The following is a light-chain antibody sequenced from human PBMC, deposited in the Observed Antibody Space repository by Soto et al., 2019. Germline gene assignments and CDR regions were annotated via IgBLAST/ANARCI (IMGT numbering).Light chain of an antibody. CDR2: KAS. CDR3: QQYVTAFRS. J-gene: IGKJ1*01. V-gene: IGKV1-5*03. CDR1: QSISSW. Sequence: DIQMTQSPSTLSAAVGDRVTITCRASQSISSWLAWYQQKPGTAPKLLIYKASSLQSGVLSRFSGSGSGTELTLTVSSLQHDDFATYYCQQYVTAFRSFGQGTKVEFK.